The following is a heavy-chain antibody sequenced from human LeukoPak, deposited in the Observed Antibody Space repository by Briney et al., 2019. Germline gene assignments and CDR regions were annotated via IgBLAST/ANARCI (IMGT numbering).Heavy chain of an antibody. CDR3: ATRTVTTSHYYYYYGMDV. J-gene: IGHJ6*02. V-gene: IGHV1-24*01. CDR1: GYTLTELS. D-gene: IGHD4-11*01. Sequence: ASVKVSCKVSGYTLTELSMHWVRQAPGKGLEWMGGFDPEDGETIYAQKFQGRVIMTEDTSTDTAYMELSSLRSEDTAVYYCATRTVTTSHYYYYYGMDVWGQGTTVTVSS. CDR2: FDPEDGET.